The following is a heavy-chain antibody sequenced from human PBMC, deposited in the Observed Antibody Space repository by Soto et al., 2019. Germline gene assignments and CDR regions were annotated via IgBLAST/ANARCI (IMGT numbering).Heavy chain of an antibody. V-gene: IGHV1-18*01. D-gene: IGHD3-10*01. CDR3: ARLVLYGAPSFFSF. CDR2: ISAYNGNT. J-gene: IGHJ4*02. CDR1: GYTFTSYG. Sequence: ASVKVSCKASGYTFTSYGISWVRQAPGQGLEWMGWISAYNGNTNYAQKLQGRVTMTTDTSTSTAYMELRSLRSDDTAVYYCARLVLYGAPSFFSFWGQGTLVTVSS.